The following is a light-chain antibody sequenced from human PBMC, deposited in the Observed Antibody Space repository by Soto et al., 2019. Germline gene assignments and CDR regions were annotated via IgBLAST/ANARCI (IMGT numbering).Light chain of an antibody. CDR3: QHRAHWQLT. Sequence: EIVLTQSPATLSLSPGERATLSCRASQSVTTYLAWYQQKPGQAHRLLIYDAFYRATGIPDRFSGSGSGTYFTLTISSLEPEDFAVYYCQHRAHWQLTFGGGTKVEVK. CDR2: DAF. V-gene: IGKV3-11*01. J-gene: IGKJ4*01. CDR1: QSVTTY.